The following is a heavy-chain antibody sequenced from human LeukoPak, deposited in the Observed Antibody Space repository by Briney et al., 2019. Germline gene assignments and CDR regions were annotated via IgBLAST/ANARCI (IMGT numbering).Heavy chain of an antibody. J-gene: IGHJ4*02. CDR1: GDSVSGNRAA. Sequence: SQTLSLTCAISGDSVSGNRAAWNWIRQSPSRGLEWLGRTYYRSKWYNNYAVSVESRITINPDTSKNQFSLQPNSVTPEDTAVYYCAKGPIYYYGSGSYLPNWGQGTLVTVSS. V-gene: IGHV6-1*01. D-gene: IGHD3-10*01. CDR3: AKGPIYYYGSGSYLPN. CDR2: TYYRSKWYN.